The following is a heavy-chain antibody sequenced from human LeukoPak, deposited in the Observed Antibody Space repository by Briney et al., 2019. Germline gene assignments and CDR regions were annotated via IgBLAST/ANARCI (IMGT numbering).Heavy chain of an antibody. D-gene: IGHD5-18*01. CDR2: IIHMFGTT. Sequence: SVKVSCKTSGGTFNNYAISWVRQAPGQGLEWMGGIIHMFGTTNYAQKFQGRVTITAGESTRTAWMELSSLRSEDTAVYYCAISSSGYTYGYVSGWFDPWGQGTLVTVSS. J-gene: IGHJ5*02. CDR3: AISSSGYTYGYVSGWFDP. V-gene: IGHV1-69*13. CDR1: GGTFNNYA.